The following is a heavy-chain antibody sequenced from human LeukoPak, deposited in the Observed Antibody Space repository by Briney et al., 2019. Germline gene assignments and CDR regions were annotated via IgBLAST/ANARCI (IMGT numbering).Heavy chain of an antibody. CDR1: GFTFSSYG. Sequence: GGSLRPSCAASGFTFSSYGMHWVRQAPGKGLEWVAVISYDGGNKYYADSVKGRFTISRDNSKNTLYLQMNSLRAEDTAVYYCAKNGVGTTYFDYWGQGTLVTVSS. J-gene: IGHJ4*02. V-gene: IGHV3-30*18. D-gene: IGHD1-1*01. CDR3: AKNGVGTTYFDY. CDR2: ISYDGGNK.